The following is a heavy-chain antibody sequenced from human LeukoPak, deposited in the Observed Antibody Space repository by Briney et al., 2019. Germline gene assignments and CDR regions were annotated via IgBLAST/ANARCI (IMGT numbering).Heavy chain of an antibody. CDR1: GFTFSKYA. CDR3: VEWNSVYWYFEI. J-gene: IGHJ2*01. CDR2: ISGSGGST. D-gene: IGHD1-1*01. V-gene: IGHV3-23*01. Sequence: PGGSLRLSCAASGFTFSKYAMSWVRQGPEKGREWVSGISGSGGSTYYADSVKGRFTISIDNSKTTRHLQMNSLRAEHTALFYCVEWNSVYWYFEISG.